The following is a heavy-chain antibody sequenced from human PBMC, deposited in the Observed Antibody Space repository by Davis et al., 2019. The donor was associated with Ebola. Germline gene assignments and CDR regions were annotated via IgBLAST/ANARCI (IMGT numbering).Heavy chain of an antibody. V-gene: IGHV4-59*01. Sequence: MPGGSLRLSCTVSGVSISSYYWSWIRQPPGKGLEWIGYIYYSGSTNYNPSLKSRVTISVDTSKNQFSLKLSSVTAADTAVYYCARESRGYSYGDRNYYYYGMDVWGQGTTVTVSS. CDR2: IYYSGST. CDR3: ARESRGYSYGDRNYYYYGMDV. CDR1: GVSISSYY. J-gene: IGHJ6*02. D-gene: IGHD5-18*01.